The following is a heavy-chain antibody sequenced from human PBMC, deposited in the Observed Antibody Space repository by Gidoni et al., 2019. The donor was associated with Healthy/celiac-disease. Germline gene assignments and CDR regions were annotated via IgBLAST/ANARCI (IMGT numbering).Heavy chain of an antibody. CDR3: AKVLWAGY. J-gene: IGHJ4*02. V-gene: IGHV3-23*01. D-gene: IGHD1-26*01. Sequence: EVPLFESWGCLVQPGGSLRLSCAASVFTFSSYAMSWVRQAPGKWLEWVSAISGSGGSTYYEDSVKGRFTISRDKSKNTLYLQMNSLRAEDTAVYYGAKVLWAGYWGQGTLVTVSS. CDR2: ISGSGGST. CDR1: VFTFSSYA.